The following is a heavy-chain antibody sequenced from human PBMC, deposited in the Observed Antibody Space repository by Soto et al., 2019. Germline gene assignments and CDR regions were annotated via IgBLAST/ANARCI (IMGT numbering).Heavy chain of an antibody. CDR1: GYTFTSYG. CDR2: ISAYNGNT. J-gene: IGHJ4*02. D-gene: IGHD5-12*01. CDR3: ARSRGDGYNLHGGRKFDY. V-gene: IGHV1-18*04. Sequence: QVQLVQSGAEVKKPGASVKVSCKVSGYTFTSYGISWVRQAPGQGLEWMGWISAYNGNTNYAQKLQGRVTMTTDTSTSTAYMELRSLRSDDTAVYYCARSRGDGYNLHGGRKFDYWGQGTLVTVSS.